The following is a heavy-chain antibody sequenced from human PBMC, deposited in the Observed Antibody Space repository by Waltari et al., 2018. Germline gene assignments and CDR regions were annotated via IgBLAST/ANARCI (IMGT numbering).Heavy chain of an antibody. Sequence: EVQVVESGGGLVQPGGSLNFSCATSGFSFGGSTIHWVRQTSGKGLEWIGRIRSKPNNYATRYTAAVEGRFTISRDDSENTAYLQMSSLMTEDTAVYYCTGGAVTGTDFWGQGTLVTVSS. V-gene: IGHV3-73*01. CDR1: GFSFGGST. J-gene: IGHJ4*02. CDR3: TGGAVTGTDF. D-gene: IGHD6-13*01. CDR2: IRSKPNNYAT.